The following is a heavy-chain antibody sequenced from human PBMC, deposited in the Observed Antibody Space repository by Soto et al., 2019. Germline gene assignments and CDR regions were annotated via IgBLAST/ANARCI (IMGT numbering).Heavy chain of an antibody. CDR3: ARDKDHDDGSEENIGGYGMDV. D-gene: IGHD3-16*01. CDR1: GFIFSNYA. J-gene: IGHJ6*02. V-gene: IGHV3-30-3*01. Sequence: QMQLVESGGGVVQSGRSLRLSCAASGFIFSNYAMHWVRQAPGKGLEWVAVMSFDANNEYYADSVKGRFTISRDNSKNTLYLQMNRLRADDTAVYFCARDKDHDDGSEENIGGYGMDVWGQGTTVIVSS. CDR2: MSFDANNE.